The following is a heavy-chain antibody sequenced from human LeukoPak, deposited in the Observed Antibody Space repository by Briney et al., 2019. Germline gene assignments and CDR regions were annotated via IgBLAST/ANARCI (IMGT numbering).Heavy chain of an antibody. CDR3: AKDSEVTTGFCSDI. CDR2: IRFDGSNK. V-gene: IGHV3-30*02. J-gene: IGHJ3*02. Sequence: GGSLRLSCAASGFTFSSYGMHWVRQAPGKGLEWVAFIRFDGSNKYYADSVKGRFTISRDNSKNTLYLQMNSLRAEDTAVYYCAKDSEVTTGFCSDIWGQGTMVTVSS. CDR1: GFTFSSYG. D-gene: IGHD4-17*01.